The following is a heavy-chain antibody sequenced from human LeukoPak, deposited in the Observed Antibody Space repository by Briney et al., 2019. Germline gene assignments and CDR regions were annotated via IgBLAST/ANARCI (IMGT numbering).Heavy chain of an antibody. V-gene: IGHV4-34*01. Sequence: SETLSLTCAVYGGSFSGYYWSWIRQPPGKGLEWIGEINHSGSTYYNPSLKSRVTISVDTSKNHFSLKLSSVTAADTALYFCARADYSSSWSHYYYYMDVWGTGTTVTVSS. CDR3: ARADYSSSWSHYYYYMDV. J-gene: IGHJ6*03. D-gene: IGHD6-13*01. CDR1: GGSFSGYY. CDR2: INHSGST.